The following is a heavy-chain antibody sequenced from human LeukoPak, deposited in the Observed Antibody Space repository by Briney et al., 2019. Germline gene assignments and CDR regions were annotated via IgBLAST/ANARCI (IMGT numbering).Heavy chain of an antibody. CDR3: ARGYASGSWGRFAP. CDR2: TLHDGDIQ. J-gene: IGHJ5*02. CDR1: GVTFSSYA. V-gene: IGHV3-30-3*01. Sequence: GGSLRLSCAASGVTFSSYAMHWGRQAPGKGREWVSFTLHDGDIQYHADSVQGRLTISTDNSNNTLSLHLNTLPAEDTAKYLCARGYASGSWGRFAPWGQGTLVTVSS. D-gene: IGHD3-10*01.